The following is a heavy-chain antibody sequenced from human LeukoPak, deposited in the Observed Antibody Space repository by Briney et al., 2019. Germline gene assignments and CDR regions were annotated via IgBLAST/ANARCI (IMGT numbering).Heavy chain of an antibody. CDR3: ARPYCSRTDCYADAFDV. CDR1: GFTFSSYA. V-gene: IGHV3-33*01. D-gene: IGHD2-2*01. J-gene: IGHJ3*01. CDR2: IWYDGSNE. Sequence: GGSLRLSCAASGFTFSSYAMHWVRQAPGKGREGVAVIWYDGSNENYGDSVKGRFTISRDNSKNTLYLQMSSLRAEDTAVYYCARPYCSRTDCYADAFDVWGQGTMVTVSS.